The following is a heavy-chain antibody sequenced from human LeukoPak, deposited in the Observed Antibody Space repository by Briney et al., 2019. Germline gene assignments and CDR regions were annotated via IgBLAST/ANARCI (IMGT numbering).Heavy chain of an antibody. J-gene: IGHJ3*02. CDR2: IYTSGST. CDR1: GGSISSGSYY. D-gene: IGHD2-21*02. CDR3: ARGRPYCGGDCGKTASDAFDI. V-gene: IGHV4-61*02. Sequence: SETLSLTCTVSGGSISSGSYYWSWIRQPAGKGLEWIGRIYTSGSTNYNPSLKSRVTISVDTSKNQFSLTLSSVTAADTAVYYCARGRPYCGGDCGKTASDAFDIWGQGTMVTVSS.